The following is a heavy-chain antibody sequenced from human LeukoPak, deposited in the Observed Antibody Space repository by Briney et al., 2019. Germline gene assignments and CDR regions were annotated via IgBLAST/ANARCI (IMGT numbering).Heavy chain of an antibody. J-gene: IGHJ6*02. Sequence: GRSLRLSCAASGFTFSSYGMPWVRQAPGKGLEWVAVVWYDGSNKYYADSVKGRFTISRDNSKNTLYLQMNSLRAEDTAVYYCASLGYCSSTSCPDYYYGMDVWGQGTTVTVSS. CDR2: VWYDGSNK. V-gene: IGHV3-33*01. CDR3: ASLGYCSSTSCPDYYYGMDV. D-gene: IGHD2-2*01. CDR1: GFTFSSYG.